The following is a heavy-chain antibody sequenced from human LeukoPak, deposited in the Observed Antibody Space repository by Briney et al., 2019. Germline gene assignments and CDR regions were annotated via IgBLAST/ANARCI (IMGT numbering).Heavy chain of an antibody. CDR3: AKRGGFDSSGYYQPPEDY. V-gene: IGHV3-23*01. D-gene: IGHD3-22*01. CDR1: GFTFISYW. J-gene: IGHJ4*02. Sequence: GGPLRLPCAASGFTFISYWMNWVGQPPGKGRGWVSPIIASGLSTYYADSVKGRFTISRDNSNNTVYLQMNGLRGEDTAVYYCAKRGGFDSSGYYQPPEDYWGQGTLVTVSS. CDR2: IIASGLST.